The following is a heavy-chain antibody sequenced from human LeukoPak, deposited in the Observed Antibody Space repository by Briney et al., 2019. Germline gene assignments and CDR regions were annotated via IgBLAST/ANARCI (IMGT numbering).Heavy chain of an antibody. Sequence: GGSLRLSCAASGFTVSSNYMSWVRQAPGKGLEWVSIIYSGGSTYYADSVKGRFTISRDNSKNTLYLQMNSLRAEDTAVYYCAREGLGELSSPFDYWGQGTLVTVSS. CDR3: AREGLGELSSPFDY. D-gene: IGHD3-16*02. V-gene: IGHV3-66*01. CDR1: GFTVSSNY. CDR2: IYSGGST. J-gene: IGHJ4*02.